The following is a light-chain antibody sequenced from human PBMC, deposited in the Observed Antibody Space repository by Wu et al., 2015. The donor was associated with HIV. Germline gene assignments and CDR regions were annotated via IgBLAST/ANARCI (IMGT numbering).Light chain of an antibody. CDR2: GAS. J-gene: IGKJ1*01. Sequence: EIVLTQSPGTLSLSPGEGATLSCRASLSVSNTDLAWYQQKPGQAPRLLIYGASSRATGIPDRFSGSGSGTEFTLTISRLEPEDFAVYYCQYYGILTWTFGQGTKVEIK. CDR1: LSVSNTD. V-gene: IGKV3-20*01. CDR3: QYYGILTWT.